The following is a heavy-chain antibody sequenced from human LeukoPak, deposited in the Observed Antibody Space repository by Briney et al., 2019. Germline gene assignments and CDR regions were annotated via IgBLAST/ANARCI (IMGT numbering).Heavy chain of an antibody. D-gene: IGHD3-22*01. Sequence: GGSLRLSCAASGFTFSSYWMSWVHQAPGKGLEWVANIKQDGSEKYYVDSVKGRFTISRDNAKNSLYLQMNSLRAEDTAVYYCARDVPLYYYDSSGYLGDYWGQGTLVTVSS. J-gene: IGHJ4*02. CDR1: GFTFSSYW. V-gene: IGHV3-7*01. CDR3: ARDVPLYYYDSSGYLGDY. CDR2: IKQDGSEK.